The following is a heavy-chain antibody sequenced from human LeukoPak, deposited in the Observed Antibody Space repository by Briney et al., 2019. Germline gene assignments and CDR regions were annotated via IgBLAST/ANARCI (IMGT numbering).Heavy chain of an antibody. D-gene: IGHD6-19*01. J-gene: IGHJ4*02. CDR3: AREYSSGWTADY. Sequence: PGGPLRLPCAASGFTFSSYWMNGVPQAPEKAVVGVSRIKSDRNYTTYADSVMGRFTISRDNAKNTLSLQMNSLSAEDTAVYYCAREYSSGWTADYWGQGTLVTVSS. CDR1: GFTFSSYW. V-gene: IGHV3-74*01. CDR2: IKSDRNYT.